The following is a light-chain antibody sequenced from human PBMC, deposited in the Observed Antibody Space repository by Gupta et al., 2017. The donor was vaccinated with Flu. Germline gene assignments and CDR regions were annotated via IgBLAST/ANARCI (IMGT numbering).Light chain of an antibody. Sequence: EVVMTQSPTILSLSPGERVSLSCRASQSVGTNLAWYKQRPGQAPRVVIFGASTRDTGIPVRFSGSGFGTEFTLTISSLQSEDLAVYYCQQYKDWPLRTFGQGTKVEIK. V-gene: IGKV3-15*01. CDR2: GAS. J-gene: IGKJ1*01. CDR3: QQYKDWPLRT. CDR1: QSVGTN.